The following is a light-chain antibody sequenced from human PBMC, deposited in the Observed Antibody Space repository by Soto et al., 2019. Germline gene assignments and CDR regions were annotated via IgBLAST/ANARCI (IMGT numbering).Light chain of an antibody. CDR2: EVS. V-gene: IGLV2-23*02. Sequence: QSVLTQPASVSGSPGQSITISCTGTSSDVGSYNLVSWYQQHPTKAPKLMIYEVSKRPSGVSNRFSGSKSDNTASLTISGLQAEVEADYYCCSYAGSSTLAVFGGGTQLTVL. CDR1: SSDVGSYNL. J-gene: IGLJ7*01. CDR3: CSYAGSSTLAV.